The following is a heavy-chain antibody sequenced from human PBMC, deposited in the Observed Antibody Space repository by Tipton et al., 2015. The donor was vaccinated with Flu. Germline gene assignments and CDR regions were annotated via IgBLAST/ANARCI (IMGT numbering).Heavy chain of an antibody. V-gene: IGHV4-59*08. Sequence: PGLVKPSETLPLTCTVSGGSISSYYWSWIRQPPGKGLEWIGYIYYSGSTNYNPSLKSRVTISVDTSKNQFSLKLSSVTAADTAVYYCARLMVAGTDYYYGMDVWGQGTTVTVSS. D-gene: IGHD6-19*01. J-gene: IGHJ6*02. CDR2: IYYSGST. CDR3: ARLMVAGTDYYYGMDV. CDR1: GGSISSYY.